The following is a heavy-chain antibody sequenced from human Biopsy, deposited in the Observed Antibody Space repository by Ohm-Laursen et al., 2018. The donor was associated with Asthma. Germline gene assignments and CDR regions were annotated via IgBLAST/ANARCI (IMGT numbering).Heavy chain of an antibody. Sequence: SLRLSCTASGFNFHNYGMNWVRRAPGKGLEWVAQILFDGRRINYPDSVKGRFTISRDNSKNMVYLQMNSLRAEDTAVYYCAKDVFPGWELRRGPDYWGQGTLVIVSA. CDR3: AKDVFPGWELRRGPDY. CDR1: GFNFHNYG. J-gene: IGHJ4*02. V-gene: IGHV3-30*18. CDR2: ILFDGRRI. D-gene: IGHD1-26*01.